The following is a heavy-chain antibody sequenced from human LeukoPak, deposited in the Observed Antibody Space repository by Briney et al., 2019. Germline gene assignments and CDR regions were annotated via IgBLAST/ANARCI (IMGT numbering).Heavy chain of an antibody. D-gene: IGHD3-22*01. CDR3: ARDQGGIEVTHFDY. CDR2: IWYDGSNK. CDR1: GFTFSNHG. V-gene: IGHV3-30*02. Sequence: GGSLRLSCAASGFTFSNHGMHWVRQAPGKGLEWVALIWYDGSNKEYAESVKGRFTISRDNSKNTLYLQMNSLRAEDTAVYYCARDQGGIEVTHFDYWGQGTLVTVSS. J-gene: IGHJ4*02.